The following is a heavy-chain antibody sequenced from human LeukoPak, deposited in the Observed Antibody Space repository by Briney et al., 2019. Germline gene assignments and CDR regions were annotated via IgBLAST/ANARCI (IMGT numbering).Heavy chain of an antibody. CDR3: ARGTTVTANYYYCCHMDV. V-gene: IGHV1-46*01. J-gene: IGHJ6*03. CDR1: GYIFTSYY. Sequence: ASVKFSCKASGYIFTSYYMHWVRQAPGQGIDWMGLINPSGGTTRYAQNFQGRVTMTRDMSTSTAYMELSSLRSEDTAVYYCARGTTVTANYYYCCHMDVWGKGTTVTISS. D-gene: IGHD4-17*01. CDR2: INPSGGTT.